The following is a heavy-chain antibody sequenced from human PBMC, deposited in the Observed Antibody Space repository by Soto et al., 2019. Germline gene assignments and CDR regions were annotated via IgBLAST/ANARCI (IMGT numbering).Heavy chain of an antibody. Sequence: EEQLLESGGGLVQPGGSLRLSCAASGFSFSSYGMSWVRQAPGKGLEWVSGISGGGDSTYYADSVKGRFTISRDKSKNTLYLQMNSLRAEDTAVYYCAIGQDDYGDSDVWFDPCGQGTLVSVSS. V-gene: IGHV3-23*01. CDR1: GFSFSSYG. D-gene: IGHD4-17*01. CDR2: ISGGGDST. J-gene: IGHJ5*02. CDR3: AIGQDDYGDSDVWFDP.